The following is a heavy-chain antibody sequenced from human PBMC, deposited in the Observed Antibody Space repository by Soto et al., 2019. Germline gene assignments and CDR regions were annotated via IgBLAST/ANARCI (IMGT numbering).Heavy chain of an antibody. V-gene: IGHV1-18*01. J-gene: IGHJ6*02. Sequence: QVQLVQSGAEVKKPGASVKVSCKASGYTFTSYGISWVRQAPGQGLEWMGWISAYNGNTNYAQKLQGRVTMTTDKSTSTAYMELRSLRSDDTAVYYCARFRIAAAGIGRRYGMDVWGQGTTVTVSS. CDR1: GYTFTSYG. CDR3: ARFRIAAAGIGRRYGMDV. D-gene: IGHD6-13*01. CDR2: ISAYNGNT.